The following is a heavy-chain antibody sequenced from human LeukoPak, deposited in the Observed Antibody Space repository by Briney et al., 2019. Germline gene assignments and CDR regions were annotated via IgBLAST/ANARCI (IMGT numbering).Heavy chain of an antibody. D-gene: IGHD3-22*01. CDR2: IYSGGST. J-gene: IGHJ4*02. CDR1: GFTVSSNY. Sequence: GGSLRLSCAASGFTVSSNYMSWVRQAPGKGLEWVSVIYSGGSTYYADSVKARFTISRDNSKNTLYLQMNSLRAEDTAVYYCARDQSGGYYDYWGQGTLVTVSS. CDR3: ARDQSGGYYDY. V-gene: IGHV3-66*01.